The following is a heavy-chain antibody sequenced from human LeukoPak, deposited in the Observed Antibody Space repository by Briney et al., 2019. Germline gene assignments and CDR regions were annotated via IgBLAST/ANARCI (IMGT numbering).Heavy chain of an antibody. CDR1: GFTFGNYA. CDR2: ISGTGSST. J-gene: IGHJ5*02. V-gene: IGHV3-23*01. CDR3: AKASVAIPQYCNS. Sequence: GGSLRLSCEASGFTFGNYAMNWVRQAPGRGLEWVSTISGTGSSTYYADSAEGRFTISRDNSKGTLFLQLNSLTAADTAMYFCAKASVAIPQYCNSWGQGTLVTVSS. D-gene: IGHD2-2*02.